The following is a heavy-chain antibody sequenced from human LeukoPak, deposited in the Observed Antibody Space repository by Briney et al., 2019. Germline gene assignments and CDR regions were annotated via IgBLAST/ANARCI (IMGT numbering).Heavy chain of an antibody. J-gene: IGHJ4*02. CDR1: GDSISTTSYY. Sequence: SETLSLTCTVSGDSISTTSYYWGWVSQPPGNGLESLGSIYYSGSTFYNPSLKSRVTISVDTSKHQFSLHLYSVTAADTAVFYCATSYYYDYRQIDYWGQGTLVTVSS. D-gene: IGHD3-22*01. CDR2: IYYSGST. V-gene: IGHV4-39*01. CDR3: ATSYYYDYRQIDY.